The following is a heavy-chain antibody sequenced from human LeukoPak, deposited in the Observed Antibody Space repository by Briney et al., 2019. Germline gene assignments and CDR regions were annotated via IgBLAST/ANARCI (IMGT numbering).Heavy chain of an antibody. CDR1: GGSFSGYY. D-gene: IGHD3-3*01. J-gene: IGHJ3*02. CDR2: INHSGST. V-gene: IGHV4-34*01. Sequence: SETLSLTCAVYGGSFSGYYWSWIRQPPGKGLEWIGEINHSGSTNYNPSLKSRVTISVDTSKNQFSLKLSSVTAADTAVYYCARGNSQYYDFWCGYHPFDIWGQGTMVTVSS. CDR3: ARGNSQYYDFWCGYHPFDI.